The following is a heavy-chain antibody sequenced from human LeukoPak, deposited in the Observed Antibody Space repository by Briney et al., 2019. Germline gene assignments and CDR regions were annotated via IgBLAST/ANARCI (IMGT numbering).Heavy chain of an antibody. CDR3: AREFIAAAGTTRGDAFDI. CDR2: IFYSGST. V-gene: IGHV4-39*07. Sequence: SETLSLTCTVSGGSISTSNYYWGWVRQPPGKGLEWIGNIFYSGSTYYNPSLKSRVTISVDTSKNQFSLKLSSVTAADTAVYYCAREFIAAAGTTRGDAFDIWGQGTMVTVSS. CDR1: GGSISTSNYY. J-gene: IGHJ3*02. D-gene: IGHD6-13*01.